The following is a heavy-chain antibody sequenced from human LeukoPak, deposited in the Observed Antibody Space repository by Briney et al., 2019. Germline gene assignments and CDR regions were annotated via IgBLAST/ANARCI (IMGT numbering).Heavy chain of an antibody. CDR1: GYSFTTYW. J-gene: IGHJ3*02. CDR3: ARGQYYWNDAGAFYI. D-gene: IGHD1-20*01. Sequence: GESLKISWKGSGYSFTTYWIGWVRQMPGKGLGWMGIIYRGDSESRYSPSFQGQVTISADKSISTAYLQWSSLKASDTAIYYCARGQYYWNDAGAFYIWGQGTMVTVSS. V-gene: IGHV5-51*01. CDR2: IYRGDSES.